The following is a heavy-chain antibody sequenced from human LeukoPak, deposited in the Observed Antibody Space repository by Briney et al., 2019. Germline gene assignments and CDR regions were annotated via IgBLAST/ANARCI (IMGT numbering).Heavy chain of an antibody. V-gene: IGHV4-38-2*01. D-gene: IGHD1-26*01. J-gene: IGHJ4*02. CDR1: GYSISSGYY. Sequence: PSETLSLTCAVSGYSISSGYYWGWIRQPPGKGLEWIGSIYHSGSTYYNPSLKSRVTISVDTSKNQFSLKLSSVTAADTAVYYCAAPIVGAAFDYWGQGTLVTVSS. CDR3: AAPIVGAAFDY. CDR2: IYHSGST.